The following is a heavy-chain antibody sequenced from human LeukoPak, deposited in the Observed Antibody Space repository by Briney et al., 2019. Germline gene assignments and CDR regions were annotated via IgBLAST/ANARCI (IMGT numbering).Heavy chain of an antibody. CDR2: ISSSSSTI. J-gene: IGHJ4*02. D-gene: IGHD2-15*01. V-gene: IGHV3-48*01. CDR1: GFTLSSYS. Sequence: GGSLRLSCAASGFTLSSYSMNWVRQAPGKGLEWVSYISSSSSTIYYADSVKGRFTISRDNAKNSLYLQMNSLRAEDTAVYYCASNNLLGYCSGGSCYPFDYWGQGTLVTVSS. CDR3: ASNNLLGYCSGGSCYPFDY.